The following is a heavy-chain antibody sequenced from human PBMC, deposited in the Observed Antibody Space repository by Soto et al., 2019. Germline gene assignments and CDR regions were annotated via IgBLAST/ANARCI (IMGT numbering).Heavy chain of an antibody. D-gene: IGHD5-12*01. J-gene: IGHJ3*02. CDR3: ARGLNGVATMAAAFDI. Sequence: ASVKVSCKASGYTFTSYGISWVRQAPGQGLEWMGWISAYNGNKNYAQKLQGRVTMTTDTSKNQFSLKLSSVTAADTAVYYCARGLNGVATMAAAFDIWGQGTMVTVSS. V-gene: IGHV1-18*01. CDR1: GYTFTSYG. CDR2: ISAYNGNK.